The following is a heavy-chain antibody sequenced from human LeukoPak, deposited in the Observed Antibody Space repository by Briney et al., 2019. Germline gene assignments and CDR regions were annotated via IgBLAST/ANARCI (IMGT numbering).Heavy chain of an antibody. Sequence: SVKVSCKASGGTFSSYAISWVRQAPGQGLGWMGGIIPIFGTANYAQKFQGRVTITTDEATSTAYMELSSLRSEDTAVYYCAREGSPGPFDYWGQGTLVTVSS. CDR2: IIPIFGTA. J-gene: IGHJ4*02. CDR3: AREGSPGPFDY. D-gene: IGHD1-26*01. CDR1: GGTFSSYA. V-gene: IGHV1-69*05.